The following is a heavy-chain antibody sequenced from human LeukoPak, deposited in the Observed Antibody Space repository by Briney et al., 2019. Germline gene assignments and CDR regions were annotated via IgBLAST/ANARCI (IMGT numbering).Heavy chain of an antibody. CDR2: INPNSGGT. Sequence: ASVKVSCKASGYTFTGYYMHWVRQAPGQGLEWMGWINPNSGGTNYAQKFQGRVTMTRDTSISTAYMELSRLRSDDTAVYYCARTGSIVATITIDYWGQGTLVTVSS. J-gene: IGHJ4*02. CDR3: ARTGSIVATITIDY. V-gene: IGHV1-2*02. D-gene: IGHD5-12*01. CDR1: GYTFTGYY.